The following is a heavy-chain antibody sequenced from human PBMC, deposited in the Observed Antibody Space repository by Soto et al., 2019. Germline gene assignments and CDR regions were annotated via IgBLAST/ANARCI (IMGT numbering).Heavy chain of an antibody. V-gene: IGHV3-21*06. J-gene: IGHJ6*02. CDR3: ALNADIATTNRFLYYAMDV. D-gene: IGHD5-12*01. Sequence: PGGSLRLSCAASGFTFSGYTMNWFRQAPGMGLEWVSSISGSSVYTSYADSLKGRFTISRDNAKNSLFLQMNSLRADDTAVYYCALNADIATTNRFLYYAMDVWGQGTTVTVSS. CDR1: GFTFSGYT. CDR2: ISGSSVYT.